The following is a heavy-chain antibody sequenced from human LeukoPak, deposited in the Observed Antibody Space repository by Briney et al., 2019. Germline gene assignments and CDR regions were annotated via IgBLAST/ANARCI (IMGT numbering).Heavy chain of an antibody. CDR2: IYDSGGT. D-gene: IGHD2-15*01. CDR3: ARGFLYCSGGSCHPFDY. V-gene: IGHV4-39*01. CDR1: GGSIRSSYYY. Sequence: SETLSLTCTVSGGSIRSSYYYWGWIRQPPGKGLEWIGSIYDSGGTYYNPSLKSRVTISVDTSKNQFSLKLNSVTAADTAVYYCARGFLYCSGGSCHPFDYWGQGTLVTVSS. J-gene: IGHJ4*02.